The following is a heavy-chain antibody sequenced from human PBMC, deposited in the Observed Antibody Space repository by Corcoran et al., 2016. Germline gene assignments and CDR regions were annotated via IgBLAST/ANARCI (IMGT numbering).Heavy chain of an antibody. CDR2: ISYDGGNK. CDR3: AKVWVEYYYDISGPNDAFDV. V-gene: IGHV3-30*18. CDR1: GFTFSSYA. D-gene: IGHD3-22*01. Sequence: QVQLVESGGGVVQSGRSLRLSCVASGFTFSSYAMHWVRQAPGKGLEWVAVISYDGGNKDYVDSVKGRFTISRDNSKNTLYLQMNSLGAEDTAVYYCAKVWVEYYYDISGPNDAFDVWGQGTMVTVSS. J-gene: IGHJ3*01.